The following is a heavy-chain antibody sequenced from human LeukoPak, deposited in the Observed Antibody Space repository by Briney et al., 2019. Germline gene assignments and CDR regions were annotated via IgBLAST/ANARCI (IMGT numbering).Heavy chain of an antibody. J-gene: IGHJ6*02. Sequence: ASVKVSCKASGYTFTSYGISWVRQAPGQGLEWMGWISAYNGNTDYAQKFQGRVTMTTDTFTSTAYMELRSLRSDDTAVYYCARDSPSLGIVVADPYYYYGMDVWGQGTTVTVSS. V-gene: IGHV1-18*01. CDR2: ISAYNGNT. CDR3: ARDSPSLGIVVADPYYYYGMDV. CDR1: GYTFTSYG. D-gene: IGHD6-19*01.